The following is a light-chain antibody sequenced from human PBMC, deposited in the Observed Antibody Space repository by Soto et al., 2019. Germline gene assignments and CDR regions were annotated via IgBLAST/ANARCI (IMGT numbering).Light chain of an antibody. CDR2: DAS. V-gene: IGKV3-20*01. CDR1: QSVSSY. CDR3: QQYGNSPQT. Sequence: EIVLTQSPATLSLSPGERATLSCRASQSVSSYLAWYQQKPGQAPRLLIYDASSRATGISDRFSGSGSGTDFTLTISRLEPEDFAVYYCQQYGNSPQTFGQGTKVDIK. J-gene: IGKJ1*01.